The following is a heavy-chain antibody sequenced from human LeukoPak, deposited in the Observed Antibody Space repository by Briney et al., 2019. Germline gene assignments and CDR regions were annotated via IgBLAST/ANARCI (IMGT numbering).Heavy chain of an antibody. Sequence: GGSLRLSCAASGFTFKSYNMDWVRQAPGRGLEWVSFTSGDNRVTYYADSVKGRFTISRDNAKNSLYLQMNSLRAEDTAVYYCARGEIVVVPGPSYYYYYYMDVWGKGTTVTVSS. CDR1: GFTFKSYN. CDR3: ARGEIVVVPGPSYYYYYYMDV. J-gene: IGHJ6*03. CDR2: TSGDNRVT. D-gene: IGHD2-2*01. V-gene: IGHV3-48*04.